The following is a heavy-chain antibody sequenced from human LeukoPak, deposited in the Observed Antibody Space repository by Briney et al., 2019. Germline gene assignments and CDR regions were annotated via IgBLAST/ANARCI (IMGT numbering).Heavy chain of an antibody. J-gene: IGHJ3*02. CDR2: INPNSGGT. CDR1: GYTFTGYY. CDR3: ARLHYYDRRAAFDI. V-gene: IGHV1-2*02. D-gene: IGHD3-22*01. Sequence: ASVKVSCKASGYTFTGYYMHWVRQAPGQGLEWMGWINPNSGGTNYAQKFQGRVAMTRDTSISTAYMELSRLRSDDTAVYYCARLHYYDRRAAFDIWGQGTMVTVSS.